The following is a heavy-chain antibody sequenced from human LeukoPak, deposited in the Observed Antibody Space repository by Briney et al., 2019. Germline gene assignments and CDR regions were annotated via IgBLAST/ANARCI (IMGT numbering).Heavy chain of an antibody. CDR3: ARDAYYS. J-gene: IGHJ5*02. Sequence: GGSLRLSCAASGFTFSSHYMTWVRQAPGKGLEWVATIKQDGTEKHYVDSVSGRFTISRDNAKNTLYLQMNSLRAEDTAVYYCARDAYYSWGQGTLVTVSS. V-gene: IGHV3-7*01. CDR2: IKQDGTEK. D-gene: IGHD1-26*01. CDR1: GFTFSSHY.